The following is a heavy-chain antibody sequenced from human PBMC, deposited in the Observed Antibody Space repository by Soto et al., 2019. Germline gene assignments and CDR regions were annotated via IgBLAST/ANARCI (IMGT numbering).Heavy chain of an antibody. D-gene: IGHD6-6*01. CDR2: TRNKANSYTT. CDR1: GFTFSDHY. V-gene: IGHV3-72*01. CDR3: VRDPYGSSSGGMDV. Sequence: GGSLRLSCAASGFTFSDHYMDWVRQAPGKGLEWVGRTRNKANSYTTEYAASVKGRFTISRDDSKNSLYLQMNSLKTEDTAVYYCVRDPYGSSSGGMDVWGQGTTVTVSS. J-gene: IGHJ6*02.